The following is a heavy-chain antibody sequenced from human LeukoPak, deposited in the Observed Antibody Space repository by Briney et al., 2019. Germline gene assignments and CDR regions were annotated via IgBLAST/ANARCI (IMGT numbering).Heavy chain of an antibody. J-gene: IGHJ5*02. V-gene: IGHV1-69*01. Sequence: SVKVSCKASGGTFSSYAISWVRQAPGQGLEWMGGIIPIFGTANYAQKFQGRVTITADESTSTAYMELSSLRSEDTAVYYCARAYDYCSSTSCPWWFDPWGQGTLVTVSS. CDR1: GGTFSSYA. D-gene: IGHD2-2*01. CDR2: IIPIFGTA. CDR3: ARAYDYCSSTSCPWWFDP.